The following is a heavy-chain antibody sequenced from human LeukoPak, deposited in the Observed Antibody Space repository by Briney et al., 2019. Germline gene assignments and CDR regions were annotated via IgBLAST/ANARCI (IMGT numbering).Heavy chain of an antibody. Sequence: SETLSLTCAVYGGSFTGYYWSWIRQPPGKGLEWIGEINHSGSINCNPSLKSRITISIDTSKNQFSLKLSSVTAADTAVYYCARVEYDFWSGSQSDHWGQGTLVTVSS. D-gene: IGHD3-3*01. CDR1: GGSFTGYY. J-gene: IGHJ4*02. V-gene: IGHV4-34*01. CDR2: INHSGSI. CDR3: ARVEYDFWSGSQSDH.